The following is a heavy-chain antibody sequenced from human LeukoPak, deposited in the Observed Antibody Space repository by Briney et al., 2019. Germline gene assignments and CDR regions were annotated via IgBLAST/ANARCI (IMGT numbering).Heavy chain of an antibody. J-gene: IGHJ4*02. CDR2: IYYSGTT. Sequence: TSETLSLTCTVSGGSISNYYWSWIRQPPGKGLEWIGYIYYSGTTNYNPSLKSRVSISVDTSKNQFSLKLNSVTAADTAVYYCARGVYIAAAQYGYWGQGTLVTVSS. D-gene: IGHD6-13*01. CDR3: ARGVYIAAAQYGY. V-gene: IGHV4-59*01. CDR1: GGSISNYY.